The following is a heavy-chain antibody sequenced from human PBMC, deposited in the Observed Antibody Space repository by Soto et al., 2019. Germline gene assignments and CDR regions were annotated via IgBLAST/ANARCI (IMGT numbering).Heavy chain of an antibody. V-gene: IGHV1-69*13. D-gene: IGHD6-13*01. CDR2: IIPIFGTA. Sequence: SVKVSCKASGGTFSSYAISWVRQAPGQGLEWMGGIIPIFGTANYAQKFQGRVTITADESTSIAYMELSSLRSEDTAVYYCASRLAAVGFDYWGQGTLVTVSS. J-gene: IGHJ4*02. CDR3: ASRLAAVGFDY. CDR1: GGTFSSYA.